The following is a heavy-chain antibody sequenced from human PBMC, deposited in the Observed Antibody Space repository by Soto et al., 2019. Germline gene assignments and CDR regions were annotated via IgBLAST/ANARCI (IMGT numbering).Heavy chain of an antibody. CDR1: GFTFSSYG. V-gene: IGHV3-33*01. CDR3: ARDEGLGVNYYYYGMDV. CDR2: IWYDGSNK. J-gene: IGHJ6*02. D-gene: IGHD3-10*01. Sequence: QVQLVESGGGVVRRGRSLRLSCAASGFTFSSYGMHWVRQAPGKGLEWVAVIWYDGSNKYYADSVKGRFTISRDNSKNTLYLQMNSLRAEDTAVYYCARDEGLGVNYYYYGMDVWGQGTTVTVSS.